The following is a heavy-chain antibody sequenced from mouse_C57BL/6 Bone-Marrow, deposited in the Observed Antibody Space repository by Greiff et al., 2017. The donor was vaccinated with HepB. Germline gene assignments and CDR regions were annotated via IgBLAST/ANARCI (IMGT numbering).Heavy chain of an antibody. V-gene: IGHV1-26*01. CDR2: INPNNGGT. Sequence: EVQLQQSGPELVKPGASVKISCKASGYTFTDYYMNWVKQSHGKSLEWIGDINPNNGGTSYNQKFKGNATLTVDKSSSTAYMELRSLTSEDSAVYYCARSGGYYGYWYFDVWGTGTTVTVSS. J-gene: IGHJ1*03. D-gene: IGHD1-1*01. CDR3: ARSGGYYGYWYFDV. CDR1: GYTFTDYY.